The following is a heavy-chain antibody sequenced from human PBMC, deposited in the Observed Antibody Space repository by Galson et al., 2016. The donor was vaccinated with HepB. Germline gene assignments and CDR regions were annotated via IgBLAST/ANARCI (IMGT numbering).Heavy chain of an antibody. V-gene: IGHV4-39*01. CDR1: GGAISSRGNY. J-gene: IGHJ4*02. CDR3: VGALAGTPFEF. CDR2: IYYVTTT. D-gene: IGHD6-19*01. Sequence: ETLSLTCSVSGGAISSRGNYWGWVRQPPGKGLEWIGSIYYVTTTYYNPSLKSRVTVDIDTSQHSFSLNLQSAAASDTSMCYCVGALAGTPFEFWGQGTLVAVSS.